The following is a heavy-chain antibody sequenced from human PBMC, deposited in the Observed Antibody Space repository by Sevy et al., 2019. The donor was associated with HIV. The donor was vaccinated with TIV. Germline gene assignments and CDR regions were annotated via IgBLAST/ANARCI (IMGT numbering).Heavy chain of an antibody. CDR1: AFAFSSSW. CDR3: ARLCTGFIYYYYYGMDV. J-gene: IGHJ6*02. CDR2: IKQDGSEK. Sequence: GGSLRLSCAASAFAFSSSWTTWVRQAPGKGLEWVANIKQDGSEKYYVDFLKGRFTISRDNAKNSLYLQMNSLRAEDTAVYYCARLCTGFIYYYYYGMDVWGQGTTVTVSS. D-gene: IGHD2-2*01. V-gene: IGHV3-7*01.